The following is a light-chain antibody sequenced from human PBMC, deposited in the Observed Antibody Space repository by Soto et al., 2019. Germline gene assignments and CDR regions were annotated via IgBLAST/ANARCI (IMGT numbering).Light chain of an antibody. CDR1: QSVSSY. CDR3: QQRSTWPST. CDR2: DAS. Sequence: EIVLTQSPATLSLSPGERATLPCRASQSVSSYLAWYQQKPGQAPRLLIYDASNRATGIPARFSGSGSGTDFTLTISSLEPEDFAVYYCQQRSTWPSTFGQGTRLEIK. V-gene: IGKV3-11*01. J-gene: IGKJ5*01.